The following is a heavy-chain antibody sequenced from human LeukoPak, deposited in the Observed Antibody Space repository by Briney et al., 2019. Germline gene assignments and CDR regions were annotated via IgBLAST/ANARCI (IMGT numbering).Heavy chain of an antibody. V-gene: IGHV3-23*01. J-gene: IGHJ4*02. CDR3: AKDGGLWVSAHWGDS. CDR1: GFTFNSYV. CDR2: ITTSDGNT. D-gene: IGHD7-27*01. Sequence: SGGSLRLSCAASGFTFNSYVMSWVRQAPGKGLEWVSTITTSDGNTYYADSVKGRFTVSSDNSKNTLFLQMNSLRAEDTAVYYCAKDGGLWVSAHWGDSWGRGTLVTVSS.